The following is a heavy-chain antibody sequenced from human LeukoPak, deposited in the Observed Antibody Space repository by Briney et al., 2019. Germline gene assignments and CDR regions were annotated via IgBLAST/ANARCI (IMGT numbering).Heavy chain of an antibody. CDR3: AREILIPRTKMFGGVHYGMDV. D-gene: IGHD3-16*01. CDR2: IWDEGSNR. CDR1: GFTFSTYG. V-gene: IGHV3-33*01. Sequence: PGNSLRLSCAASGFTFSTYGMHWVRQAPGKGLEWVAVIWDEGSNRDYAESVKGRFTISRDNSKNALYLQMNSLRAEDTAVYYCAREILIPRTKMFGGVHYGMDVWGQGTTVTVSS. J-gene: IGHJ6*02.